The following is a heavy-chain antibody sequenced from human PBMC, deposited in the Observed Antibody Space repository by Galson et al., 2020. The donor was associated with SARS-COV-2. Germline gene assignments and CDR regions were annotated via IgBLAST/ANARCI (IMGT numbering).Heavy chain of an antibody. V-gene: IGHV3-64*02. D-gene: IGHD1-26*01. Sequence: GGSLSLSCAASGFTFSDYAMHWVRQAPGKGLEYVTAISTNGGTTYYADSVKGRFTISRDNSKNTLYLQMGSLRAEDMAVYYCARVGSGSYDYWGQGTLVTVSS. CDR3: ARVGSGSYDY. CDR1: GFTFSDYA. J-gene: IGHJ4*02. CDR2: ISTNGGTT.